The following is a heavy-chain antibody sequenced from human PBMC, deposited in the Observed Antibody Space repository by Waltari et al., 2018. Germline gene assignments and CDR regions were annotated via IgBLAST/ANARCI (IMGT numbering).Heavy chain of an antibody. Sequence: QLQLQESGPGLVKPSETLSLTCTVSGGPISSSSYYWGWICQPPGKGLEWIGSIYYSGSTASNPSLKSRVTISVDTAKSQCSLKLSSVTAADTAVYYCARDLPHGDGESDGGFAFDIWGQGTMVTVSS. J-gene: IGHJ3*02. CDR2: IYYSGST. D-gene: IGHD4-17*01. V-gene: IGHV4-39*07. CDR3: ARDLPHGDGESDGGFAFDI. CDR1: GGPISSSSYY.